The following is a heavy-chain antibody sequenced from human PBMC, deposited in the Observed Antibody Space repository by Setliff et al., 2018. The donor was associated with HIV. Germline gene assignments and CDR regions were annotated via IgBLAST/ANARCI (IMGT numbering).Heavy chain of an antibody. J-gene: IGHJ3*02. V-gene: IGHV4-39*07. CDR1: GASIGRRSDC. Sequence: SETLSLTCTVSGASIGRRSDCWGWIRQPPGKGLEWIGSFYYSGSTNYNPSLKSRVTISVDTSKNQFSLKLSSVTATDTAVYYCARTSGDYGGYTFDIWGQGTVVTVSS. D-gene: IGHD4-17*01. CDR2: FYYSGST. CDR3: ARTSGDYGGYTFDI.